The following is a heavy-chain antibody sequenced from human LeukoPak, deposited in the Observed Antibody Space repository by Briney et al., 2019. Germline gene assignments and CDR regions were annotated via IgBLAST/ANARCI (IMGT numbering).Heavy chain of an antibody. CDR1: GFSLSGYW. D-gene: IGHD5-12*01. Sequence: GGSLRLSCAASGFSLSGYWMNWVRQAPGKGLEWVARLHADGNEKNFVGSVQGRFAVSRDNAKNSLYLQMNSLRVEDTAVYYCVRGGYSFDYLGQGTLVTVSS. CDR2: LHADGNEK. V-gene: IGHV3-7*01. J-gene: IGHJ4*02. CDR3: VRGGYSFDY.